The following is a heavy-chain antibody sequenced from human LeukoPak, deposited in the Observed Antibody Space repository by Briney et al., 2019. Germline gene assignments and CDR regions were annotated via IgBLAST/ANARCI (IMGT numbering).Heavy chain of an antibody. Sequence: PSETLSLTCTVSGGSISSSSYYWGWIRQPPGKGLEWIGNIYYSGSTYYNPSLKSRVTISVDTSKNQFSLKLSSVTAADTAVYYCARGGYCSGGSCYVLRYYYYYGMDVWGQGTTVTVSS. CDR2: IYYSGST. J-gene: IGHJ6*02. D-gene: IGHD2-15*01. CDR1: GGSISSSSYY. CDR3: ARGGYCSGGSCYVLRYYYYYGMDV. V-gene: IGHV4-39*01.